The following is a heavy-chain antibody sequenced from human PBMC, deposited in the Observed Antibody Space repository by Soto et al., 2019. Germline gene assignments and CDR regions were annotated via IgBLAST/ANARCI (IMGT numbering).Heavy chain of an antibody. CDR3: ANGLKVGGLLIGPDAFDI. CDR2: ISYDGSNK. CDR1: GFTFSSYG. Sequence: GGSLRLSCAASGFTFSSYGMHWVRQAPGKGLEWVAVISYDGSNKYYADSVKGRFTISRDNSKNTLYLQMNSLRAEDTAVYYCANGLKVGGLLIGPDAFDIWGQGTMVTVSS. D-gene: IGHD1-26*01. V-gene: IGHV3-30*18. J-gene: IGHJ3*02.